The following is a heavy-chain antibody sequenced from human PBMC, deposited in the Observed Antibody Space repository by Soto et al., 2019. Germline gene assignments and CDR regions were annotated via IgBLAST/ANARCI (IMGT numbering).Heavy chain of an antibody. CDR1: GFTFSNYP. Sequence: EVQLVESGGGLVQPGGSLRLSCAASGFTFSNYPMKWVRQAPGKGLEWLSYINTNSGTIVYADSVKGRLTISRDNAKNSLYLQMNSLRDEDTAVYYCARDFFDTWGQGTMVTVSS. J-gene: IGHJ3*02. CDR2: INTNSGTI. V-gene: IGHV3-48*02. CDR3: ARDFFDT.